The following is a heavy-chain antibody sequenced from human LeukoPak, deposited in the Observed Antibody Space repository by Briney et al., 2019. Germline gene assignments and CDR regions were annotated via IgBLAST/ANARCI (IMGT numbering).Heavy chain of an antibody. Sequence: SETLSLTCTVSGGSISSSNYYWGWIRQPPGKGLEWIGSIYYSGSTYYNPSLKSRVTISVDTSKNQFSLKLSSVTAAETAVYFCARRYLGYCSGDSCPLNYYGMDVWGQGTTVTVSS. V-gene: IGHV4-39*01. J-gene: IGHJ6*02. CDR2: IYYSGST. D-gene: IGHD2-15*01. CDR3: ARRYLGYCSGDSCPLNYYGMDV. CDR1: GGSISSSNYY.